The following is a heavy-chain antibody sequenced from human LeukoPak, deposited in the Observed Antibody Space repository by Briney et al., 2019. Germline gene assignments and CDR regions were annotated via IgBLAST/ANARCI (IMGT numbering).Heavy chain of an antibody. J-gene: IGHJ4*02. D-gene: IGHD1-26*01. CDR2: INHSGST. CDR1: GGSFSNYY. V-gene: IGHV4-34*01. CDR3: ARHKGGSYYDEYDY. Sequence: SETLSLTCAVYGGSFSNYYWSWIRQPPGKGLEWIGEINHSGSTNYNPSLKSRVTISVDTSKNQFSLKLSSVTAADTAVYYCARHKGGSYYDEYDYWGQGTLVTVSS.